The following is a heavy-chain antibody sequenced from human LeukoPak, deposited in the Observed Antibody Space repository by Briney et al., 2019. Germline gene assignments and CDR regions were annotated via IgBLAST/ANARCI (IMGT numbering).Heavy chain of an antibody. CDR1: CFNFIDYS. Sequence: GGSLSLSCAASCFNFIDYSMNWVRQAPAKTLQWISYIGISSGNTKYADSVKGRFTISRDKARNSLYLQMNSLRVEDTAMYYCARDHRYAFDNWGHGTLVTVSS. J-gene: IGHJ4*01. D-gene: IGHD5-12*01. CDR2: IGISSGNT. CDR3: ARDHRYAFDN. V-gene: IGHV3-11*06.